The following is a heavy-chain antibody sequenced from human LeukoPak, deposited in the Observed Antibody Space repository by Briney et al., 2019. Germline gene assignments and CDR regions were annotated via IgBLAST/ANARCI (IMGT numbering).Heavy chain of an antibody. V-gene: IGHV3-30*18. J-gene: IGHJ4*02. CDR1: GFTFSSYA. Sequence: GGSLRLSCAASGFTFSSYAMHWVRQAPGKGLEWVAIISYDGSNKYYADSVKGRFTISRDNSKNMLYLQMNSLRAEDTAVYYCAKDGSVATLSYWGQGTLVTVSS. CDR2: ISYDGSNK. D-gene: IGHD5-12*01. CDR3: AKDGSVATLSY.